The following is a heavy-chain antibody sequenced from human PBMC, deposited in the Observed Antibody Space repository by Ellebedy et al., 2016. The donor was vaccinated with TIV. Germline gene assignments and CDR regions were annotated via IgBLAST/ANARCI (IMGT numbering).Heavy chain of an antibody. J-gene: IGHJ4*02. V-gene: IGHV3-66*01. CDR2: IYSGGST. CDR1: GFTVSSNY. D-gene: IGHD3-10*01. CDR3: ARDYYGSGSYSSD. Sequence: PGGSLRLSCAASGFTVSSNYMNWVRQTPGKGLEWVSVIYSGGSTYYADSVKGRFTVSRDNAKNSLYLRMNSLRAEDTAVYYCARDYYGSGSYSSDWGQGTLVTVSS.